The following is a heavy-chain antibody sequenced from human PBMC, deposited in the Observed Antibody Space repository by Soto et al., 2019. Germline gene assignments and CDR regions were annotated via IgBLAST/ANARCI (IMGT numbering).Heavy chain of an antibody. CDR3: AIHFYGSDGLDNGMDV. CDR1: GYSFTSYW. D-gene: IGHD3-10*01. J-gene: IGHJ6*02. Sequence: GESLKISCKGSGYSFTSYWIRWVRQMPGQGLEWMGRIDSSDSYTNYSPSFQGHVTISADKSISTAYLQWSSLKASDTAMYYCAIHFYGSDGLDNGMDVWGQGTTVTVSS. V-gene: IGHV5-10-1*01. CDR2: IDSSDSYT.